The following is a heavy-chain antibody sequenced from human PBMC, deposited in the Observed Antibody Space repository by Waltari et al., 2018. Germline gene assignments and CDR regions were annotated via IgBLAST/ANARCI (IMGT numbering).Heavy chain of an antibody. CDR3: VAPWTI. V-gene: IGHV3-15*01. J-gene: IGHJ4*02. CDR2: IKDKSDGGTT. CDR1: GFAFMDAW. Sequence: EGQLVESGGGLVQPGGSVTLSCTASGFAFMDAWMSWVRQVPGKGLEWVGRIKDKSDGGTTDYATPVKGRFTISRDDSKNLLSLEMNSLKTDDTGVYYCVAPWTIWGQGTLVTVSS. D-gene: IGHD3-3*01.